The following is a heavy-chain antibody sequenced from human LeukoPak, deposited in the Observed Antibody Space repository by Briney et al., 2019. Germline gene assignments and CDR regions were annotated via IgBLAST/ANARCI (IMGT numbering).Heavy chain of an antibody. V-gene: IGHV3-23*01. J-gene: IGHJ3*02. Sequence: PGGSLRLSRAASGFTFSSYAMSWVRQAPGKGLEWVSAISGSGGSTYYADSVKGRFTISRDNSKNTLYLQMNSLRAEDTAVYYCAKFPLSGIAARQGAFDIWGQGTMVTVSS. D-gene: IGHD6-6*01. CDR3: AKFPLSGIAARQGAFDI. CDR1: GFTFSSYA. CDR2: ISGSGGST.